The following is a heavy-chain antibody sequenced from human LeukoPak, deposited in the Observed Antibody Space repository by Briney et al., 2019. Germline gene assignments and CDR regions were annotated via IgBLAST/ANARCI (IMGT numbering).Heavy chain of an antibody. CDR2: IYYSGSST. CDR3: ARTSRHFYGSGTNLTPWPAGMDV. D-gene: IGHD3-10*01. V-gene: IGHV4-61*08. CDR1: GGSISSGGYY. J-gene: IGHJ6*02. Sequence: PSETLSLTCTVSGGSISSGGYYWSWIRQPPGRKLERNGSIYYSGSSTKYNPSLKSRVTISVDTSKSQFSLNQNSATAADTAVYYCARTSRHFYGSGTNLTPWPAGMDVWGQGTTVTVSS.